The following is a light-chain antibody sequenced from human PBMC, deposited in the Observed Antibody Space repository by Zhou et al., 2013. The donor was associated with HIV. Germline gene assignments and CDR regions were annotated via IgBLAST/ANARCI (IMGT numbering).Light chain of an antibody. V-gene: IGKV1-NL1*01. CDR1: QGISNS. CDR3: QQSYSTPPLT. J-gene: IGKJ4*01. Sequence: DIQMTQSPSSLSASVGDRVTITCRASQGISNSLAWYQQKPGKAPKLLLYAASRLESGVPSRFSGSGSGTDYTLTISSLQPEDFATYYCQQSYSTPPLTFGGGTKVEIK. CDR2: AAS.